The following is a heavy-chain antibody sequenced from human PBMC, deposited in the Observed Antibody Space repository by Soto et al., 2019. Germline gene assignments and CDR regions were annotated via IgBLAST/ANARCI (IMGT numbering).Heavy chain of an antibody. V-gene: IGHV3-33*01. J-gene: IGHJ4*02. CDR1: GFIFSNYG. CDR2: IWYDGSNK. CDR3: AREKSNTLEY. Sequence: GGSLRLSCAASGFIFSNYGMHWVRQAPGKGLEWVAVIWYDGSNKNYADSVKGRFTISRDNSKNTLYLQMNSLRVEDTAVYYCAREKSNTLEYWGQGTLVTVSS.